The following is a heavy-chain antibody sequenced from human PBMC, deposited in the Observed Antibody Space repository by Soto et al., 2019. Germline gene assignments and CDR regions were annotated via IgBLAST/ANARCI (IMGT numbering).Heavy chain of an antibody. CDR2: IRSNSGSF. V-gene: IGHV3-9*01. J-gene: IGHJ3*02. CDR1: GFSFDDYA. CDR3: AKGGSSSWLRDGLDI. Sequence: EVQLVDSGGGLVQPGRSLRLSCAASGFSFDDYAMHWVRQAPGKGLEWVSGIRSNSGSFGYADSVKGRFTISRDNAKNSLYLQMNSLRSEDTALYYCAKGGSSSWLRDGLDIWGRGTMVIVSS. D-gene: IGHD6-13*01.